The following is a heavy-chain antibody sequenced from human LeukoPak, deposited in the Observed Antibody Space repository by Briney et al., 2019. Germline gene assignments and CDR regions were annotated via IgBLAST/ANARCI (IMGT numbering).Heavy chain of an antibody. D-gene: IGHD3-22*01. CDR3: ARHRDYYDT. V-gene: IGHV4-59*08. Sequence: SETLSLTCTVSGGSISSYYWSWIRQPPGKGLEWIGYIYSSGSANYNPSLKSRVIISGDTSKNQISLNLTSVTAADTAVYFCARHRDYYDTWGHGTLVTVSS. J-gene: IGHJ4*01. CDR1: GGSISSYY. CDR2: IYSSGSA.